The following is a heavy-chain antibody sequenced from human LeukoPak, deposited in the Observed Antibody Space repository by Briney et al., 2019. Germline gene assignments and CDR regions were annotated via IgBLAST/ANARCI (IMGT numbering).Heavy chain of an antibody. CDR2: IYSGGST. D-gene: IGHD5-18*01. V-gene: IGHV3-53*01. CDR1: GFTVSSNY. CDR3: ARETLDTAIYY. Sequence: GGSLRLSCAASGFTVSSNYMSWVRQAPEKGLEWVSVIYSGGSTYYADSVKGRFTVSRDNSKNTLYLQMNSLRAEDTAVYYCARETLDTAIYYWGQGTLVTVSS. J-gene: IGHJ4*02.